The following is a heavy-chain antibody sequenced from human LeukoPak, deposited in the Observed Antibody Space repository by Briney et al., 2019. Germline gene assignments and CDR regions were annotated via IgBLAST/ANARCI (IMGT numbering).Heavy chain of an antibody. CDR2: IRYDGSNK. V-gene: IGHV3-30*02. CDR3: AKESQRGYSYGHIRDYFDS. CDR1: GFTFSSYG. J-gene: IGHJ4*02. Sequence: GGSLRLSCAASGFTFSSYGVHWVRQAPGKGLEWVAFIRYDGSNKYNADSVKGRFTISRDKSKNTLYLQMNSLRVEDTAVYYCAKESQRGYSYGHIRDYFDSWGQGALVTVSS. D-gene: IGHD5-18*01.